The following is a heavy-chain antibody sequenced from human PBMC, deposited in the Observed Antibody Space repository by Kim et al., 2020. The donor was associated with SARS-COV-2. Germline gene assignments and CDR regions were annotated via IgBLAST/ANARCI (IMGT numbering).Heavy chain of an antibody. D-gene: IGHD1-26*01. Sequence: SETLSLTCAVYGGSFSGYYWSWIRQPPGKGLEWIGEINHSGSTNYNPSLKSRVTISVDTSKNQFSLKLSSVTAADTAMYYCARLGGAHTNWFDPWGQGTLVTVSS. J-gene: IGHJ5*02. V-gene: IGHV4-34*01. CDR2: INHSGST. CDR1: GGSFSGYY. CDR3: ARLGGAHTNWFDP.